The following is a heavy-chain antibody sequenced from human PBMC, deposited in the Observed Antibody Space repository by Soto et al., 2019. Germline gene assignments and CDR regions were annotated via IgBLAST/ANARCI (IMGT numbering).Heavy chain of an antibody. CDR3: ARAPWDIVVVVAATGLWFDS. D-gene: IGHD2-15*01. J-gene: IGHJ5*01. V-gene: IGHV4-30-4*01. Sequence: SETLSLTCTVSGGSISSGDYYWSWIRQPPGRGLEWIGYIYYSGSTYYNPSLKSRVTISVDTSKDQFSLKLSSVTAADTAVYYCARAPWDIVVVVAATGLWFDSWGQGTLVTVSS. CDR2: IYYSGST. CDR1: GGSISSGDYY.